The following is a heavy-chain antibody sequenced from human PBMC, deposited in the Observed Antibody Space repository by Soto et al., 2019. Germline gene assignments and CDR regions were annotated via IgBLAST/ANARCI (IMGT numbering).Heavy chain of an antibody. CDR1: GDSVSSNSAA. D-gene: IGHD6-13*01. V-gene: IGHV6-1*01. Sequence: SQTLSLTCAISGDSVSSNSAAWNWIRQSPSRGLEWLGRTYYRTKWYNDYAVSVKSRITINPNTSKNQFTLQLKSVTPEDAAVYYCARGQQLVFDYWGQGTLVTVSS. CDR2: TYYRTKWYN. J-gene: IGHJ4*02. CDR3: ARGQQLVFDY.